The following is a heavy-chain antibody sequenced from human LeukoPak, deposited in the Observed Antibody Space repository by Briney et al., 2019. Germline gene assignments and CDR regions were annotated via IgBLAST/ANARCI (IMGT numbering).Heavy chain of an antibody. CDR3: ARAKPDIVVVVAAISGWFDP. D-gene: IGHD2-15*01. Sequence: ASVKVSCKASGYTFTSYGISWVRQAPGQGLEWMGWISAYNGNTNYAQKLQGRVTMTTDTSTSTAYMELRSLRSDDTAVYYCARAKPDIVVVVAAISGWFDPWGQGTLVTVSS. CDR2: ISAYNGNT. V-gene: IGHV1-18*01. CDR1: GYTFTSYG. J-gene: IGHJ5*02.